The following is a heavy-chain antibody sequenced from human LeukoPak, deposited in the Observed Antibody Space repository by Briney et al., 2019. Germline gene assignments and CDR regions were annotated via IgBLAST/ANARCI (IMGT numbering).Heavy chain of an antibody. D-gene: IGHD6-19*01. CDR1: GGSISSYY. CDR3: ARHGTQWLRYPNFDY. J-gene: IGHJ4*02. Sequence: SETLSLTCTVSGGSISSYYWSWIRQPPGEGLEWIGSIYYNGNTDYNPSLKRRVTISVDTSNNQFSLKLSSVTAADTAVYYCARHGTQWLRYPNFDYWGQGTLVTVSS. CDR2: IYYNGNT. V-gene: IGHV4-59*08.